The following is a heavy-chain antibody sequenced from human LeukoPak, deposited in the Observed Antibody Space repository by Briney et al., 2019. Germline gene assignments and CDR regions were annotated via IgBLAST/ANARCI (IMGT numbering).Heavy chain of an antibody. CDR3: ARQGYGGGAFDI. D-gene: IGHD5-18*01. CDR2: IIPIFGTA. J-gene: IGHJ3*02. Sequence: SVKVSCKASGGTFSSYAIRWVRQAPGQGLEWMGGIIPIFGTANYAQDLQGRVTITANKSTSTAYMELSSLRSEDTAVYYCARQGYGGGAFDIWGQGTMVTVSS. V-gene: IGHV1-69*06. CDR1: GGTFSSYA.